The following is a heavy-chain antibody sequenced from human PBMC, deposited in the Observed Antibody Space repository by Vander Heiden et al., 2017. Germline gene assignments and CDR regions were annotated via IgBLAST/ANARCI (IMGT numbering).Heavy chain of an antibody. D-gene: IGHD3-22*01. CDR3: ARVDLSCDSSVLGANAFDI. Sequence: QVQLLEAGAGVVQSGSSLTTPCRASGFTCRTHAMHWVRQAPGKGLEWVAVISYEGSNKYYADSVKGRGTTSRDKPKNTLYLKMKSLRAEEPALYYCARVDLSCDSSVLGANAFDIWGQGPMVTVSP. CDR2: ISYEGSNK. J-gene: IGHJ3*02. CDR1: GFTCRTHA. V-gene: IGHV3-30-3*01.